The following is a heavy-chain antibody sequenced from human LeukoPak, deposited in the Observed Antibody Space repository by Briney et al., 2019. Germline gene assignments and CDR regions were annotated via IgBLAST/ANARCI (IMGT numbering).Heavy chain of an antibody. J-gene: IGHJ4*02. D-gene: IGHD3-16*01. Sequence: GESLKISCKGSEYSFTSYWIGWVRQMPGKGLEWMGIIYPGDSDSRYSPSFQGQVTISADKSISTAYLQWSSLKASDTAMYYCARRSGDYVWGSYSPSINYFDYWGQGTLVTVSS. CDR3: ARRSGDYVWGSYSPSINYFDY. CDR1: EYSFTSYW. CDR2: IYPGDSDS. V-gene: IGHV5-51*01.